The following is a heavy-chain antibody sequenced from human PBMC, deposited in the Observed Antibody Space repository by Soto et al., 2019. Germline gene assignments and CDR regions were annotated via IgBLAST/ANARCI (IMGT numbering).Heavy chain of an antibody. CDR3: ARDQGKEPLNGFDP. V-gene: IGHV1-69*08. CDR2: IIPILGIA. J-gene: IGHJ5*02. D-gene: IGHD3-10*01. Sequence: QVQLVQSGAEVKKPGSSVKVSCKASGGTFSSYTISWVRQAPGQGLEWMGRIIPILGIANYAQKVQGRATITADNSTSTAYMELSSLRSEDTAVYYCARDQGKEPLNGFDPWGQGTLVTVSS. CDR1: GGTFSSYT.